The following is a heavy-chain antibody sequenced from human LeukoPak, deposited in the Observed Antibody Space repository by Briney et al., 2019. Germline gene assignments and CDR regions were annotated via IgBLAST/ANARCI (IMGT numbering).Heavy chain of an antibody. CDR3: AKVEYSSNIPQH. Sequence: GGSRRLSCAASGFTFSSYAMSWVRQGPGEGLEWVSSISGSGGSTYYADSVKGRFTISRDNSKNTQYLQMNSLRAEDTALYYCAKVEYSSNIPQHWGQGTLVTVSS. D-gene: IGHD6-13*01. V-gene: IGHV3-23*01. J-gene: IGHJ1*01. CDR1: GFTFSSYA. CDR2: ISGSGGST.